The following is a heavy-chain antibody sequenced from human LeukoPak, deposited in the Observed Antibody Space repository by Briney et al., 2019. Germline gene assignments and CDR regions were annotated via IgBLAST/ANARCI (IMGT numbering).Heavy chain of an antibody. CDR1: GDRVSINSAT. CDR3: ARDTGAAISTFDI. V-gene: IGHV6-1*01. Sequence: SQTLSLTSAISGDRVSINSATWNWLRQSPSRCLEWLGRVYYRYKWFTDYAVSVKSRITVNPDTSKNQCSLQLNSVTPEVTAVYYCARDTGAAISTFDIWGQGTMVTVSS. CDR2: VYYRYKWFT. D-gene: IGHD5-12*01. J-gene: IGHJ3*02.